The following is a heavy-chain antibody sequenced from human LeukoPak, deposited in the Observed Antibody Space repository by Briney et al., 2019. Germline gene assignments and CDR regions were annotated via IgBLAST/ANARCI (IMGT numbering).Heavy chain of an antibody. J-gene: IGHJ4*02. V-gene: IGHV4-39*07. CDR1: GGSIRSSSYY. CDR2: VYYSGST. D-gene: IGHD3-16*01. Sequence: SETLSLTCTVSGGSIRSSSYYWGWIRQPPGKGLEWIGNVYYSGSTYYNPSLKSRVTILVDTSKNQFSLKVTSVTAADTAVYYCARFGILSFADCWGQGALVTVSS. CDR3: ARFGILSFADC.